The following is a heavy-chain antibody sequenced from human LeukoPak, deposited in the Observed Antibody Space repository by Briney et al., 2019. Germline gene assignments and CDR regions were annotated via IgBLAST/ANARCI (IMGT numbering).Heavy chain of an antibody. Sequence: PSETLSLTCTVSGGSLNTYYWTWIRQPPGKGLEWIGYIYNSGSTNYNPSLKSRVTISTDTSKKQFSLRVSSVTAADTAVYYCARRLRIEGGTRRGDALDMWGQGTMVTVSS. D-gene: IGHD1-26*01. CDR1: GGSLNTYY. V-gene: IGHV4-59*08. CDR3: ARRLRIEGGTRRGDALDM. CDR2: IYNSGST. J-gene: IGHJ3*02.